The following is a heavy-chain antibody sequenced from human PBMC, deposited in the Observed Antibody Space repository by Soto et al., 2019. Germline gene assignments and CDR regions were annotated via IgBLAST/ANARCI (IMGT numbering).Heavy chain of an antibody. J-gene: IGHJ4*02. V-gene: IGHV4-34*01. CDR2: VNHSGTT. CDR3: ARGIGYCSSINCYSSRRLRFDS. D-gene: IGHD2-2*01. CDR1: GGSFSGYY. Sequence: QVQLQQWGAGLLKPSETLSLTCAVYGGSFSGYYWTWIRQSPEKGLEWIGEVNHSGTTYYNPSLKTRATISIRTLKNQFSLKMSSVTAADTAVYYCARGIGYCSSINCYSSRRLRFDSWGQGTLVTVSS.